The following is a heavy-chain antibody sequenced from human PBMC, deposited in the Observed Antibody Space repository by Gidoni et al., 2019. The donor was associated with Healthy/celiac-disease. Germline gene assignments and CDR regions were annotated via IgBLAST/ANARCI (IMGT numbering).Heavy chain of an antibody. J-gene: IGHJ3*02. Sequence: QVQLQQWGAGLLKPSETLSLTCAVYGGSFSGYYWSWIRQPPGKGLEWIGEINHSGSTNYNPSLKSRVTISVDTSKNQFSLKLSSVTAADTAVYYCARGVPNYYDSSGPPPGYAFDIWGQGTMVTVSS. V-gene: IGHV4-34*01. D-gene: IGHD3-22*01. CDR2: INHSGST. CDR1: GGSFSGYY. CDR3: ARGVPNYYDSSGPPPGYAFDI.